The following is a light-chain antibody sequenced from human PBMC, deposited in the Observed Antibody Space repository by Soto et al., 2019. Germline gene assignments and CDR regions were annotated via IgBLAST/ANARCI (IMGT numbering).Light chain of an antibody. CDR1: QSISSW. CDR3: QQYEAYPLT. Sequence: DIQLTQSPSTLTASVGDRATITCRASQSISSWLAWYQQKPGKAPKLLVYKASSLESGVPSRFSGSGSGTEFTLTNSTLHPDYFATYYCQQYEAYPLTFGGGTKVEI. J-gene: IGKJ4*01. V-gene: IGKV1-5*03. CDR2: KAS.